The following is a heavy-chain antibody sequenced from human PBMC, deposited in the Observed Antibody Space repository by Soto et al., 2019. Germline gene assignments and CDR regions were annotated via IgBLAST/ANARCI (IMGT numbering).Heavy chain of an antibody. CDR3: SGAESPDTAYFSLY. CDR2: IGTAGDT. Sequence: GGSLRLSCAASGFTFSSYDMHWVRQATGKGLEWVSAIGTAGDTYYPGSVKGRFTISRENAKNSLYLQMNSLNIEDSAVYCCSGAESPDTAYFSLYWGQGTPVTVSS. D-gene: IGHD1-26*01. J-gene: IGHJ4*02. CDR1: GFTFSSYD. V-gene: IGHV3-13*01.